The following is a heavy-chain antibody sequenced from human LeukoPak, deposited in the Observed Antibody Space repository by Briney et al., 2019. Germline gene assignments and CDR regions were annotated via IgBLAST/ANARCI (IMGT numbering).Heavy chain of an antibody. J-gene: IGHJ4*02. CDR3: ARLPVGAIYFDDY. CDR1: GYTFTSYY. Sequence: GASVKVSCKASGYTFTSYYMHWVRQAPGRGLEWMGIINPSGGSTSYAQKFQGRVTMTRDMSTSTVYMELSSLRSEDTAVYYCARLPVGAIYFDDYWGQGTLVTVSS. CDR2: INPSGGST. V-gene: IGHV1-46*01. D-gene: IGHD1-26*01.